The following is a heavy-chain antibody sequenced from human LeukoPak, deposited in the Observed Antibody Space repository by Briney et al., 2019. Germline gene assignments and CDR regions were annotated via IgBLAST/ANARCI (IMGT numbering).Heavy chain of an antibody. CDR1: GGSFSGYY. CDR3: ARLKPTWSGWYGAFDI. J-gene: IGHJ3*02. V-gene: IGHV4-34*01. CDR2: INHSGST. Sequence: SETLSLTCAVYGGSFSGYYWSWIRQPPGKGLEWIGEINHSGSTNYNPSLKSRVTISVDTSKNQFSLKLSSVTAADTAVYYCARLKPTWSGWYGAFDIWGQGTMVTVSS. D-gene: IGHD6-19*01.